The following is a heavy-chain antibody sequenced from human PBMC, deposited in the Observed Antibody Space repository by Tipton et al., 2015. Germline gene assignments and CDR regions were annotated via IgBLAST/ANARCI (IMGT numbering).Heavy chain of an antibody. V-gene: IGHV4-31*01. Sequence: TLSLTCTVSGGSISSGGYYWSWIRQHPGKGLEWIGYIYYSGSTYYNPSLKSLVTISVDTSKNQFSLKLSFVTAADTAVYYCARVGSSSIFDIWGQGTMVTVSS. D-gene: IGHD2-2*01. CDR1: GGSISSGGYY. J-gene: IGHJ3*02. CDR3: ARVGSSSIFDI. CDR2: IYYSGST.